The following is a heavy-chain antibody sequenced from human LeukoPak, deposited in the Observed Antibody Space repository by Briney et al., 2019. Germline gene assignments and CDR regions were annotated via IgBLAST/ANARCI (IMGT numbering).Heavy chain of an antibody. J-gene: IGHJ4*02. CDR3: ARDLSFSPDH. V-gene: IGHV3-74*01. Sequence: GGSLRLSCEASGFTFSSYAMSWVRQAPGKGPVWVAHVSPDGNLANYADSVKGRFIISRDNAKNTLFLQMNSLRAEDTAVYYCARDLSFSPDHWGQGTLVTVSS. CDR2: VSPDGNLA. CDR1: GFTFSSYA.